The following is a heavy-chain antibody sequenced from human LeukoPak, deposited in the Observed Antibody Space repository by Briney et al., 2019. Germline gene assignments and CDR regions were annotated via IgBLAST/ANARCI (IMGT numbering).Heavy chain of an antibody. D-gene: IGHD2-2*01. CDR3: AKEGDIVVVPAAMLAY. V-gene: IGHV3-23*01. J-gene: IGHJ4*02. Sequence: GGSLRLSCAAPGFTFSSYAMSWVRQAPGKGLEWVSAMSGSGGSTYYADSVKGRFTISRDNSKNTLYLQMNSLRAEDTAVYYCAKEGDIVVVPAAMLAYWGQGTLVTVSS. CDR1: GFTFSSYA. CDR2: MSGSGGST.